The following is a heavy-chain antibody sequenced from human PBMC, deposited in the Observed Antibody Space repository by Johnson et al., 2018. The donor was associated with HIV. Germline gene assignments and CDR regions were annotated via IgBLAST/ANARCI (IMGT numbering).Heavy chain of an antibody. D-gene: IGHD2-15*01. V-gene: IGHV3-7*05. CDR1: GFSFRSYW. CDR3: TTDPSWRFGFDI. CDR2: IKHDGSEI. Sequence: EVQLVESGGGLVQPGGSLRLSCVASGFSFRSYWMNWVRQAPGKGLQWLANIKHDGSEIYYEESVKGRFTISRDNAKNALYLQMNSLRAEDTAVYYCTTDPSWRFGFDIWGQGTLVTVSS. J-gene: IGHJ3*02.